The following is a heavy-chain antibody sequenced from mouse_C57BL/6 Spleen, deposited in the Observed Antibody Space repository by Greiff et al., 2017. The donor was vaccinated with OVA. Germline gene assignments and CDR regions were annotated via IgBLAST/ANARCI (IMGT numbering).Heavy chain of an antibody. J-gene: IGHJ2*01. D-gene: IGHD1-1*01. CDR3: TFYGSSGFDY. CDR2: IDPENGDT. V-gene: IGHV14-4*01. Sequence: VQLQQSGAELVRPGASVKLSCTASGFNIKDDYMHWVKQRPEQGLEWIGWIDPENGDTEYASKFQGKATITADTSSNTAYLQLSSLTSEDTAVYYCTFYGSSGFDYGGQGTTLTVSS. CDR1: GFNIKDDY.